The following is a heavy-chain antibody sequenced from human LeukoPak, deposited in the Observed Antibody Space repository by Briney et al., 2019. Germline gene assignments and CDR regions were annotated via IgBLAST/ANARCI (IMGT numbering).Heavy chain of an antibody. D-gene: IGHD3-22*01. CDR2: IKQDGSEK. J-gene: IGHJ5*02. CDR1: GFTFSSYW. CDR3: AAEWWSPTYYYDSSGYYYP. Sequence: GGSLRLSCAASGFTFSSYWMSWVRQAPGKGLEWVANIKQDGSEKYYVDSVKGRFTISRDNAKNSLYLQMNSLRAEDTAVYYCAAEWWSPTYYYDSSGYYYPWGQGTLVTVSS. V-gene: IGHV3-7*01.